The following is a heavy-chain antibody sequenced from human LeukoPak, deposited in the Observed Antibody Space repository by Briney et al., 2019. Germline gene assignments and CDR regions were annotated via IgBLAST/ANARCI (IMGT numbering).Heavy chain of an antibody. V-gene: IGHV4-39*01. D-gene: IGHD6-13*01. Sequence: SETLSLTCTVSGGSISSSSYYWGWILQPPGKGLEWIGSIYYSGSTYYNPSLKSRVTISVDTSKNQFSLKLSSVTAADTAVYYCARHGPYSSSWYPLNWFDPWGQGTLVTVSS. CDR2: IYYSGST. J-gene: IGHJ5*02. CDR1: GGSISSSSYY. CDR3: ARHGPYSSSWYPLNWFDP.